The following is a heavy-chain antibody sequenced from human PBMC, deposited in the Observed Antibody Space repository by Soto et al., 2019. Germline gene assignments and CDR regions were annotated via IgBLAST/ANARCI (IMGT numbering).Heavy chain of an antibody. J-gene: IGHJ5*02. CDR1: GFSLTTSGVG. Sequence: QITLKESGPTLVKSTQTLTLTCTFSGFSLTTSGVGVGWIRQPPGRALEWLALIYWDDDKRYSPSLKSRLTIPKTPPKTRLVLRRTTWDPVTTANYSVPQTWGEDCFNPWGKETLVTVSS. D-gene: IGHD3-16*01. V-gene: IGHV2-5*02. CDR3: PQTWGEDCFNP. CDR2: IYWDDDK.